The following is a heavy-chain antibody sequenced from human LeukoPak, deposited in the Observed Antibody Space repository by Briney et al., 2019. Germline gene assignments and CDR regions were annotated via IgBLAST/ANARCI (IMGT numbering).Heavy chain of an antibody. J-gene: IGHJ4*02. V-gene: IGHV3-48*04. Sequence: GGPLRLSCAASGFTFRTYSMNWVGQAPGKGREGVSFFSSSSRIINYVDSVRGRFTISRDNAKTSLHLPLNSLRAEATAAYYCARDIGGSYTAIANWGQGTLVTVSS. CDR2: FSSSSRII. D-gene: IGHD1-26*01. CDR1: GFTFRTYS. CDR3: ARDIGGSYTAIAN.